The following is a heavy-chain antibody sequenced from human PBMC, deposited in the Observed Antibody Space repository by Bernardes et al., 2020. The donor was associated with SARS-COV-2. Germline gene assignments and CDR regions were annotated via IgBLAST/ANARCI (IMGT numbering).Heavy chain of an antibody. J-gene: IGHJ6*02. D-gene: IGHD3-16*01. CDR2: IWYDGSNK. V-gene: IGHV3-33*01. CDR3: ARDGGLYYYYGMDV. Sequence: GSLRLSCAASGFTFSSYGMHWVRQAPGKGLEWVAVIWYDGSNKYYADSVKGRFTISRDNSKNTLYLQMNSLRAEDTAVYYCARDGGLYYYYGMDVWGQGTTVTVSS. CDR1: GFTFSSYG.